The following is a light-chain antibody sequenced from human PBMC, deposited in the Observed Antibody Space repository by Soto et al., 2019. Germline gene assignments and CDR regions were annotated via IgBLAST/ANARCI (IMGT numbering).Light chain of an antibody. CDR2: AAS. CDR3: QQYNHWPLS. CDR1: QGLGTN. J-gene: IGKJ4*01. V-gene: IGKV3-15*01. Sequence: TVMTQSPATLSVSPGERATLTCTASQGLGTNLAWYQQRPGQAPRLLIYAASTRATGVPARFSGSGSETEFTLTITTRQSADSAGYYCQQYNHWPLSFGVGTKVDIK.